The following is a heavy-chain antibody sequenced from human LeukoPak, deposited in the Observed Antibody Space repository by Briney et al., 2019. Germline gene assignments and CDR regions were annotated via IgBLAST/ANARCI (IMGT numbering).Heavy chain of an antibody. D-gene: IGHD3-10*01. V-gene: IGHV4-59*01. Sequence: PSETLSLTCTVSGGSISSYYWSWIRQPPGKGLEWIGYISYSGSTNYNPSLKSRVTISVDTSRNQFSLKLSSVTTADTAVYYCARGRLGGSGSYYNVLDYWGQGTLVTVSS. J-gene: IGHJ4*02. CDR3: ARGRLGGSGSYYNVLDY. CDR1: GGSISSYY. CDR2: ISYSGST.